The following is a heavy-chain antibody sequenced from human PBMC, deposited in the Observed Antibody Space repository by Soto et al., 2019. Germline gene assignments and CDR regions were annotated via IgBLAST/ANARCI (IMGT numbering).Heavy chain of an antibody. Sequence: EVHLLESGGALVQPGGSLRLSCAASGFTFSNYAMSWVRQAPGKGLDWISTITYSGGITHYADYVKGRFTVSRDNSKNTLYLQVNSLRADDTAVYYCARKYSYGSGTYLFYFDYWGQGTLVTVSS. CDR1: GFTFSNYA. CDR2: ITYSGGIT. CDR3: ARKYSYGSGTYLFYFDY. J-gene: IGHJ4*02. V-gene: IGHV3-23*01. D-gene: IGHD3-10*01.